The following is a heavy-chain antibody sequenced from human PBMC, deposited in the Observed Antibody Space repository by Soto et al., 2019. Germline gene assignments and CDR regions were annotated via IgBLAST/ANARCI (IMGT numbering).Heavy chain of an antibody. CDR2: IIPIFGTA. V-gene: IGHV1-69*01. D-gene: IGHD6-19*01. Sequence: QAQLEQSGGEVKKPGSSVKVSCKASRVAFSKFIVTWVRQAPGLGLEWVGGIIPIFGTANYAQKFQGRVTITAEEYTSKSYMEVNNLRSEDTAVYYCAKVRYSSPMGYYYGMDVWGQGTTVTVSS. J-gene: IGHJ6*02. CDR1: RVAFSKFI. CDR3: AKVRYSSPMGYYYGMDV.